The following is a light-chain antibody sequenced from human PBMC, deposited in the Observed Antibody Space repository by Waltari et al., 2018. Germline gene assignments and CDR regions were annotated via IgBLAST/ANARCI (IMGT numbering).Light chain of an antibody. Sequence: IVMTQSPGTLSVSPGERATLPCRASQSVSSSVAWYQQKPGQAPRLLIYGASTRATGVPARFSGSGSGTEFTLTISSLQSEDFAVFYCQQYNDWPQTFSQGTRVEI. CDR2: GAS. CDR3: QQYNDWPQT. V-gene: IGKV3-15*01. J-gene: IGKJ1*01. CDR1: QSVSSS.